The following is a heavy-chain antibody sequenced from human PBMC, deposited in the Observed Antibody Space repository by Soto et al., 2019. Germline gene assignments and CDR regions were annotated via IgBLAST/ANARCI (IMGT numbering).Heavy chain of an antibody. J-gene: IGHJ4*02. D-gene: IGHD4-17*01. CDR1: GFTFDDYA. CDR3: AKDSGYGDHVFDY. V-gene: IGHV3-9*01. Sequence: GGSLRLSCAASGFTFDDYAMHWVRQAPGKGLEWVSGISWNSGIIGYADSVKGRFTISGDNAKNSLYLQMNSLRAEDTALYYCAKDSGYGDHVFDYWGQGTLVTVSS. CDR2: ISWNSGII.